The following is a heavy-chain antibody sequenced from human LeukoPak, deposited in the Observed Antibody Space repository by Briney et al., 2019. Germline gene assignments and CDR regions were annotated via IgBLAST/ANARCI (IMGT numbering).Heavy chain of an antibody. CDR1: GFTFSSYW. Sequence: GGSLRLSCAASGFTFSSYWMHWVRQAPGKGLMWVSRINSDGSSTSYADSVKGRFTISRDNAKNTLYLQMNSLIAEDTAVFYCARVGQAGYVGYPLDYRGQGTLVTVSS. D-gene: IGHD5-12*01. J-gene: IGHJ4*02. CDR3: ARVGQAGYVGYPLDY. CDR2: INSDGSST. V-gene: IGHV3-74*01.